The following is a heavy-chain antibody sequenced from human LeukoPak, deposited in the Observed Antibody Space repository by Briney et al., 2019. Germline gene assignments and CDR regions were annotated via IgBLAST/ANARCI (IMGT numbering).Heavy chain of an antibody. V-gene: IGHV1-8*01. D-gene: IGHD2-21*02. CDR1: GYTFNYD. Sequence: ASVKVSCKASGYTFNYDINWVRQATGQGLEWMGWMNPNHGNTGYAQKFQGRVTMTSDTSTSTAYMELSSLTSEDTAVYYCARGLGVTATNYFDYWGQGTLVSVSS. CDR3: ARGLGVTATNYFDY. J-gene: IGHJ4*02. CDR2: MNPNHGNT.